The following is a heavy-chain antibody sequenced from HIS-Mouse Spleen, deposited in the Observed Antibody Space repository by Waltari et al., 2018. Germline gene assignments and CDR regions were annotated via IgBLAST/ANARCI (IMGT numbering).Heavy chain of an antibody. D-gene: IGHD6-19*01. Sequence: QVQLVESGGGVVQPGRSLSLSCAACGFTFSSVGRHWVRQAPGKGLEWVAVISYDGSNKYYADSVKGRFTISRDNSKNTLYLQMNSLRAEDTAVYYCAKASSGWLDYWGQGTLVTVSS. J-gene: IGHJ4*02. CDR1: GFTFSSVG. CDR2: ISYDGSNK. V-gene: IGHV3-30*18. CDR3: AKASSGWLDY.